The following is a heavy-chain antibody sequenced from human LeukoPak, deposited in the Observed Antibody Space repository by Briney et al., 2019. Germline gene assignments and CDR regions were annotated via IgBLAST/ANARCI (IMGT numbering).Heavy chain of an antibody. CDR2: ISSDGSIK. CDR1: KFTFSHYG. V-gene: IGHV3-30*18. D-gene: IGHD3-10*01. J-gene: IGHJ4*02. CDR3: VKEYHSRSFGAYFDY. Sequence: GGSLRLSCTASKFTFSHYGLQWVRQAPGKGLEWVAVISSDGSIKVYADSVKGRFTLSRDNSINTVDLQMNSLRAEDTAVYYCVKEYHSRSFGAYFDYWGQGTLVTVSS.